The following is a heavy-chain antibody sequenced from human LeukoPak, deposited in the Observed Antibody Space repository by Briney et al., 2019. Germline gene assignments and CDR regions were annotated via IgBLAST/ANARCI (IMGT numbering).Heavy chain of an antibody. CDR1: GYTFSDYY. D-gene: IGHD4-11*01. CDR3: ARHSKYANNWFDP. V-gene: IGHV1-2*02. CDR2: INPNSAGT. Sequence: SVKVSCKASGYTFSDYYVHWVRQAPGQGPEWMGWINPNSAGTKYAQKFQGRVTMTWDTSISTAYKELSRLTSDDTAVYYCARHSKYANNWFDPWGQGTLVTVSA. J-gene: IGHJ5*02.